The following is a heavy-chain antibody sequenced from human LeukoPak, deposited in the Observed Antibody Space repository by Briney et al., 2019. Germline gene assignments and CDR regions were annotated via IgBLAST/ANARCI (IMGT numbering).Heavy chain of an antibody. J-gene: IGHJ4*02. D-gene: IGHD3/OR15-3a*01. CDR2: IYPGDSDT. CDR1: GYSFTSYW. V-gene: IGHV5-51*01. Sequence: GESLKISCKGSGYSFTSYWIGWVRQMPGKGLEWMGIIYPGDSDTRYSPSFQDQVTISADKSISTAYLQWSSLKAPDTAMYYCARTPARTGYYIASYYFDYWGQGTLVTVSS. CDR3: ARTPARTGYYIASYYFDY.